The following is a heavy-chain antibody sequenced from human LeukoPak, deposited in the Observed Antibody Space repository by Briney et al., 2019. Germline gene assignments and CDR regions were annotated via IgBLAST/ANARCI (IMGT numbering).Heavy chain of an antibody. CDR3: ARDYTRWDDEWETPPD. CDR2: ISNDGSNK. CDR1: GFTFSSYG. Sequence: PGGSLRLSCAASGFTFSSYGLHWVRQAPGKGLEWVAVISNDGSNKYYADSVKGRFTISRDNSKNTMYLQMNSLRAEDTAVYYCARDYTRWDDEWETPPDWGQGTLVTVSS. V-gene: IGHV3-30*03. J-gene: IGHJ4*02. D-gene: IGHD1-26*01.